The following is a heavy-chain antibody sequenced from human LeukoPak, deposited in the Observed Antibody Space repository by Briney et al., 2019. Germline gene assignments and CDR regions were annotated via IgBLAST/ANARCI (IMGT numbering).Heavy chain of an antibody. J-gene: IGHJ4*02. V-gene: IGHV3-21*01. CDR2: ISSSSSYI. CDR3: ARDPSSYCGGDCPLFDY. CDR1: GFTFSSYS. Sequence: GGSLRLSCAASGFTFSSYSMNWVRQAPGKGLEWVSSISSSSSYIYYADSVKGRFTISRDNAKNSLYLQMNSLRAEDTAVYYCARDPSSYCGGDCPLFDYWGQGTLVTVSS. D-gene: IGHD2-21*02.